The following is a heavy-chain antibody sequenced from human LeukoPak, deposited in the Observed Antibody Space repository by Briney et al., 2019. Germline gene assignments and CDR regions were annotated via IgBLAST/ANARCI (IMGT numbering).Heavy chain of an antibody. D-gene: IGHD4-17*01. V-gene: IGHV3-48*03. CDR2: INRLGSTT. Sequence: GGSLRLFCAASGFTFSAYEMNWVRQAPGKGLEWLAYINRLGSTTMYADSVKGRFTISRDNAKNSLYLQMNSLRDGDTAVYFRVGDYGDYAGRLAHWGQGTLVTASS. CDR3: VGDYGDYAGRLAH. J-gene: IGHJ4*02. CDR1: GFTFSAYE.